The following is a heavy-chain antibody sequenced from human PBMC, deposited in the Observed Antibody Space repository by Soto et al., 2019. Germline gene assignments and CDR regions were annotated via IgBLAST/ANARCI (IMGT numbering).Heavy chain of an antibody. CDR3: ARDVGSSASYLDY. D-gene: IGHD3-10*01. CDR2: IWYDGINK. J-gene: IGHJ4*02. V-gene: IGHV3-33*01. CDR1: GFTFSSYC. Sequence: SGGSLRLSCAASGFTFSSYCIHWVRQAPCKGLEWVAVIWYDGINKYYADSVKGRFTISRDNSKNTLYLQMNSLRAEDTAVYYCARDVGSSASYLDYLGQGTLVTVSS.